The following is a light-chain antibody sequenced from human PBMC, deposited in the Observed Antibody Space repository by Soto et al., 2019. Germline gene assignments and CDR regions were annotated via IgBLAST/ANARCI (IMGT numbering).Light chain of an antibody. CDR1: QSVSRN. CDR2: GAS. J-gene: IGKJ5*01. V-gene: IGKV3-20*01. Sequence: EIVMTQSPATLSVSPGERATLSCRASQSVSRNLAWYQQKPGQAPRLLIYGASTRATGIPGRFSGSGSGTDFTLTISRLEPEDFAVYYCQQYGSSPITFGQGTRLEIK. CDR3: QQYGSSPIT.